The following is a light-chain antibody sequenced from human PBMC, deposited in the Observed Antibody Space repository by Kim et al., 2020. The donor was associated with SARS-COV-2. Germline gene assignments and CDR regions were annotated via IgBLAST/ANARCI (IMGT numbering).Light chain of an antibody. J-gene: IGLJ3*02. CDR1: SSNIGSNN. Sequence: ELNQPPSASGTPGQRVTISCSGSSSNIGSNNVVWYQQLPGAAPNLLIYSNNQRPSGIPDRFSGSRSGTSASLAISGLQSGDEADYYCAVWDDSLKQGVFGGGTQLTVL. CDR2: SNN. CDR3: AVWDDSLKQGV. V-gene: IGLV1-44*01.